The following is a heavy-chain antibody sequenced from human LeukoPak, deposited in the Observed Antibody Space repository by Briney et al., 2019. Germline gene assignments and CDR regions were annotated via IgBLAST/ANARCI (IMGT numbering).Heavy chain of an antibody. D-gene: IGHD4-17*01. J-gene: IGHJ4*02. V-gene: IGHV1-69*04. Sequence: ASVKVSCKASGGTFSSYAISWVRQAPGQGLEWMGRIIPILGIANYAQKFQGRVTITADKSTSTAYMELSSLRSEDTAVYYCARDVYGGNSGYWGQGTLVTVSS. CDR1: GGTFSSYA. CDR2: IIPILGIA. CDR3: ARDVYGGNSGY.